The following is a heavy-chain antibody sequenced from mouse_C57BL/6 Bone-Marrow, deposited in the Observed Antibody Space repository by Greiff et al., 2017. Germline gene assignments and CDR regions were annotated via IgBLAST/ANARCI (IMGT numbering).Heavy chain of an antibody. CDR1: GYTFTSYG. CDR3: SIFGYPFAY. V-gene: IGHV1-81*01. CDR2: IYPRSGNT. J-gene: IGHJ3*01. Sequence: VQLQQSGAELARPGASVKLSCKASGYTFTSYGISWVKQRTGQGLEWIGEIYPRSGNTYYNEQFKGKATLTADNSSSTAYMELLSLTSEDSAVYFCSIFGYPFAYWGQGTMVTVSA. D-gene: IGHD2-2*01.